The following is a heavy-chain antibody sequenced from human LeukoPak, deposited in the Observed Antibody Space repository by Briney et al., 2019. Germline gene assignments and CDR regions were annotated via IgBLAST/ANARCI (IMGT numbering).Heavy chain of an antibody. V-gene: IGHV1-46*01. CDR3: ARVQYSGYDFDY. CDR2: INPSGGST. D-gene: IGHD5-12*01. J-gene: IGHJ4*02. CDR1: GYTFTSYY. Sequence: GASVKISCKASGYTFTSYYMHWVRQAPGQGLEWMGIINPSGGSTSYAQKFQGRVTMTRDTSTSTVYMELSSLRSEDTAVYYCARVQYSGYDFDYWGQGTLVTVSS.